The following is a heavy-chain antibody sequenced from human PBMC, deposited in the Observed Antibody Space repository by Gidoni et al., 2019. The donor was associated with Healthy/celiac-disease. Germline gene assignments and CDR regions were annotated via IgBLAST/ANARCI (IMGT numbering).Heavy chain of an antibody. CDR2: IYYRGRT. CDR3: ARDPLWFGEFDMDYYYGMDV. V-gene: IGHV4-39*07. CDR1: GGPIRSSSYY. D-gene: IGHD3-10*01. Sequence: QLQLQESGPGLVKPSETLSLTCTGSGGPIRSSSYYWGWIRQPPGQGLEWIGSIYYRGRTYYNPSLKSRVTISVDTSKNQFSLKLSSVTAADTAVYYCARDPLWFGEFDMDYYYGMDVWGQGTTVTVSS. J-gene: IGHJ6*02.